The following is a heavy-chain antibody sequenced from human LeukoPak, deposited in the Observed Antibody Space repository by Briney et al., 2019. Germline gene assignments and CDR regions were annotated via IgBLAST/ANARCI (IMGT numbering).Heavy chain of an antibody. J-gene: IGHJ6*02. V-gene: IGHV3-7*03. CDR2: IKQDGSEK. Sequence: PRGSLRLSCAASGFTFSSYWMSWVRQAPGKGLEWVANIKQDGSEKYYVDSVKGRFTISRDSAEKSLYLQMNSLRAEDTAVYYCARYYYYYGMDVWGQGTTVTVSS. CDR3: ARYYYYYGMDV. CDR1: GFTFSSYW.